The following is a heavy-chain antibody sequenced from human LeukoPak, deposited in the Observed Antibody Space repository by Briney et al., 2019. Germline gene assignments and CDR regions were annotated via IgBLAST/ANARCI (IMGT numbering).Heavy chain of an antibody. CDR2: ISAYSGNT. J-gene: IGHJ4*02. Sequence: GASVKVSCKASGYTFTGYYMHWVRQAPGQGLEWMGWISAYSGNTNYAQKLQGRVTMTTDTSTSTAYMELRSLRSDDTAVYYCARERSSGWYRYWGQGTLVTVSS. CDR3: ARERSSGWYRY. D-gene: IGHD6-19*01. CDR1: GYTFTGYY. V-gene: IGHV1-18*04.